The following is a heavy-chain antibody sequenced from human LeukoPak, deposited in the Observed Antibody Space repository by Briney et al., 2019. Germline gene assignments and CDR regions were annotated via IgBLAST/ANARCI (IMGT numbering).Heavy chain of an antibody. CDR3: ARQAYTTMAYIDY. J-gene: IGHJ4*02. CDR1: GFTFRSYA. CDR2: ISGSGGTT. V-gene: IGHV3-23*01. D-gene: IGHD5-18*01. Sequence: PGGSLRLSCAASGFTFRSYAFSWVRQAPGKGLEWVSVISGSGGTTYYADSVKGRFTISRDNSKNTLFLQMNSLRAGDTAVYYCARQAYTTMAYIDYWGQGTLVTVSS.